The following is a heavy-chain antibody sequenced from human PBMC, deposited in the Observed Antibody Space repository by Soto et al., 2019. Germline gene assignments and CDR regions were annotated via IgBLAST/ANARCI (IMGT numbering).Heavy chain of an antibody. CDR2: VSYSGST. CDR1: GGYIISGSYY. Sequence: SETLSLTSTVSGGYIISGSYYWSWIRQHPGKGLEWIGYVSYSGSTYYNASLKSRVTISADTSKNQFSLKLTSVTAADTAVYYCARGVLVWGQGTQVTVSS. J-gene: IGHJ4*02. V-gene: IGHV4-31*03. CDR3: ARGVLV.